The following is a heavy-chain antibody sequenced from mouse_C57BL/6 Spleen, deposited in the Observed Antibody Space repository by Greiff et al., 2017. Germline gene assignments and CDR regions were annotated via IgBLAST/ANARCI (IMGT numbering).Heavy chain of an antibody. CDR1: GFTFSDYG. CDR2: ISNLAYSI. CDR3: ARQTHYYAMDY. V-gene: IGHV5-15*01. Sequence: EVHLVESGGGLVQPGGSLKLSCAASGFTFSDYGMAWVRQAPRKGPGWVAFISNLAYSIYYADTVTGRFTISRENAKNTLYLEMSSLRSEDTAKYYCARQTHYYAMDYWGQGTSVTVSS. J-gene: IGHJ4*01.